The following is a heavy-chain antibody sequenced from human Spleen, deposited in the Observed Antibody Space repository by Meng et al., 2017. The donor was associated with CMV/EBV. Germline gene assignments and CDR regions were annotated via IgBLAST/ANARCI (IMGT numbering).Heavy chain of an antibody. CDR1: GFTFSSYA. J-gene: IGHJ4*02. Sequence: GESLKISCAASGFTFSSYAMHWVRQAPGKGLEWVSTITGSGGGTYYADSVKGRFTISRDNSKNTLYLQMNSLRAEDTAVYYCAREGGIVGATGDYWGQGTLVTVSS. CDR3: AREGGIVGATGDY. D-gene: IGHD1-26*01. CDR2: ITGSGGGT. V-gene: IGHV3-23*01.